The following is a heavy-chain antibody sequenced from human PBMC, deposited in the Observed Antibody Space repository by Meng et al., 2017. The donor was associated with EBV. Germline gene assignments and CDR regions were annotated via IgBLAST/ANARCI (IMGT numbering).Heavy chain of an antibody. CDR3: AHSRVGATEFDY. D-gene: IGHD1-26*01. CDR2: IYWDDDK. J-gene: IGHJ4*02. V-gene: IGHV2-5*02. CDR1: GFSLSTSGVG. Sequence: TESGLTLVKPTQTLPLPCTFSGFSLSTSGVGVGWIRQPPGKALEWLALIYWDDDKRYSPSLKSRLTITKDTSKNQVVLTMTNMDPVDTATYYCAHSRVGATEFDYWGQGTLVTVSS.